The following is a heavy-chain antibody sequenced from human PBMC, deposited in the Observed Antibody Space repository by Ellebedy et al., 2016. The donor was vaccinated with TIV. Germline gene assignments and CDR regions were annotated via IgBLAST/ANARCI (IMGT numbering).Heavy chain of an antibody. CDR3: ATRDYDLWSGVSYYYYMDV. V-gene: IGHV3-30*14. Sequence: GGSLRLXXAVSGFSFRTYAMHWVRQAPGKGLEWVAVISYDGSNKYYADSVKGRFTISRDNSKNTLYLQMNSLRAEDTAVYYCATRDYDLWSGVSYYYYMDVWGKGTTVTVSS. J-gene: IGHJ6*03. D-gene: IGHD3-3*01. CDR1: GFSFRTYA. CDR2: ISYDGSNK.